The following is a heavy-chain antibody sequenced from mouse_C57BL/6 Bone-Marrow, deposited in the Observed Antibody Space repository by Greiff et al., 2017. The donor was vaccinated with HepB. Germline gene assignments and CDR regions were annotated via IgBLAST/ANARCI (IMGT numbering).Heavy chain of an antibody. CDR1: GYSITSGYY. CDR2: ISYDGSN. J-gene: IGHJ2*01. D-gene: IGHD4-1*01. Sequence: EVKLLESGPGLVKPSQSLSLTCSVTGYSITSGYYWNWIRQFPGNKLEWMGYISYDGSNNYNPSLKNRISITRDTSKKQFFLKLNSVTTEDTATYYCARAPHWDDYWGQGTTLTVSS. V-gene: IGHV3-6*01. CDR3: ARAPHWDDY.